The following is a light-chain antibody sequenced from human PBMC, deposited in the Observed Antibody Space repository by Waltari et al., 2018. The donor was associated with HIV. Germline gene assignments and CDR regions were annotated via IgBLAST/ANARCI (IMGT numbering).Light chain of an antibody. CDR2: GAS. CDR1: QSIGTS. J-gene: IGKJ1*01. Sequence: DIQMTQSPSSLSASVGDRVTITCRTGQSIGTSLNWYQQKPGRAPELLIYGASSLQSGVPSRFSGSGSGTDFTLTISCLQSEDFATYYCQQYYSYPRTFGQGTKVEIK. CDR3: QQYYSYPRT. V-gene: IGKV1-39*01.